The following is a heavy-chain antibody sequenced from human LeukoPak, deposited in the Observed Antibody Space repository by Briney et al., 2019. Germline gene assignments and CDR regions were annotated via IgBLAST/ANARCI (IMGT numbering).Heavy chain of an antibody. Sequence: ASVKVSCKASGYTFTSYYMHWVRQAPGQGLEWMGIINPSGGSTRYAQKFQGRVTMTRDTSTSTVYMELSSLRSEDTAVYYCARNPVTTKYFNYWGQGTLVTVSS. V-gene: IGHV1-46*01. CDR1: GYTFTSYY. D-gene: IGHD4-17*01. CDR2: INPSGGST. CDR3: ARNPVTTKYFNY. J-gene: IGHJ4*02.